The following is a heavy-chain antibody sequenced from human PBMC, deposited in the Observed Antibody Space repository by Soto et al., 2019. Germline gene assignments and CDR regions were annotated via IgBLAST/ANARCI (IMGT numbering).Heavy chain of an antibody. CDR3: ARDEHLYDFWSGYPLGMDV. J-gene: IGHJ6*02. Sequence: GGSLRLSCAASGFTFSSYEMNWVLQAPGKXLEWVSYISSSGSTIYYADSVKGRFTISRDNAKNSLYLQMNSLRAEDTAVYYCARDEHLYDFWSGYPLGMDVWGQGTTVTVSS. CDR1: GFTFSSYE. V-gene: IGHV3-48*03. D-gene: IGHD3-3*01. CDR2: ISSSGSTI.